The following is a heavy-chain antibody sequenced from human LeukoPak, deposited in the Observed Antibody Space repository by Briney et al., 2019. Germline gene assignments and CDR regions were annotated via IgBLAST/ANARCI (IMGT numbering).Heavy chain of an antibody. Sequence: ASVKVSCKASGYTFTGYYMHWVRQAPGQGLEWMGWINPNSGGTNYAQKFQGRVTMTRDTSISTAYMELSRLRSEDTAVYYCARDDGGSGYSSGWYGHWGQGTLVTVSS. CDR1: GYTFTGYY. CDR2: INPNSGGT. CDR3: ARDDGGSGYSSGWYGH. D-gene: IGHD6-19*01. V-gene: IGHV1-2*02. J-gene: IGHJ4*02.